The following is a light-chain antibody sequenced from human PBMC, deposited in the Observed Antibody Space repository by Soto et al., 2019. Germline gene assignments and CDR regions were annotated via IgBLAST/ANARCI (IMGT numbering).Light chain of an antibody. V-gene: IGKV3-11*01. J-gene: IGKJ3*01. CDR2: DAS. Sequence: EIVLTQSPAILSLSPGERATLSCRASQSVSSYLAWYQQKPGQAPRLLIYDASNRATGIPARFSGSGSGTDFTLTISRLEPEDFAVYYCQQRSKWLTFGPGTKVDIK. CDR3: QQRSKWLT. CDR1: QSVSSY.